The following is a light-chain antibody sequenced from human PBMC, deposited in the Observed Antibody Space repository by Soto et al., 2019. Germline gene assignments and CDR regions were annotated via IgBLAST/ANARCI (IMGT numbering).Light chain of an antibody. CDR1: NIGSKS. CDR2: YDS. V-gene: IGLV3-21*04. J-gene: IGLJ2*01. Sequence: SYELTQPPSVSVAPGKTARITCGGNNIGSKSVHWYQQKPGQAPVLVIYYDSDRPSGIPERFSGSNSGNTATLTISRVEAGDEADYYCQEWDSSSDQVFGGGTKLNVL. CDR3: QEWDSSSDQV.